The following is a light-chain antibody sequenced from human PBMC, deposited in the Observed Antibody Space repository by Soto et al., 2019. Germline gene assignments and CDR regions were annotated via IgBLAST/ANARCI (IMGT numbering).Light chain of an antibody. Sequence: QSVLTQPASVSGSPGQLITISCTGTSSDVGGYKFVSCYQQHPDKAPKLMIYEVSNRPSGVSSRFSGSRSGNTASLTISGLQAEDVADYCRRAYVGVRTYGFGTGPKVTVL. V-gene: IGLV2-23*02. CDR1: SSDVGGYKF. CDR3: RAYVGVRTYG. CDR2: EVS. J-gene: IGLJ1*01.